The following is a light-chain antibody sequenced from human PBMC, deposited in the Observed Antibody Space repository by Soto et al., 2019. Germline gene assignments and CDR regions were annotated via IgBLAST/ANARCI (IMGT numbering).Light chain of an antibody. Sequence: DIQMTQSPSTLSASVGDRVTITCRASQSISSWLAWYQQKPGKAPKLLIYDASSLESGVPSRFSGSGSGTEFTLTISSLQPDDFATYYCQQYNSDLWTFGQGTMV. CDR1: QSISSW. CDR3: QQYNSDLWT. J-gene: IGKJ1*01. V-gene: IGKV1-5*01. CDR2: DAS.